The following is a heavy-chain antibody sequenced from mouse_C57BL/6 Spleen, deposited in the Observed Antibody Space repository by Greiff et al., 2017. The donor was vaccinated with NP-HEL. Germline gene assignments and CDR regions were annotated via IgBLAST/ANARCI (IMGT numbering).Heavy chain of an antibody. V-gene: IGHV1-74*01. D-gene: IGHD2-5*01. Sequence: VQLQQPGAELVKPGASVKVSCKASGYTFTSYWMHWVKQRPGQGLEWIGRIHPSDSDTNYNQKFKGKATLTVDKSSSTAYMQLSSLTSEDSAVYYCAIEGRYSNYEFAYWGQGTLVTVSA. CDR1: GYTFTSYW. J-gene: IGHJ3*01. CDR3: AIEGRYSNYEFAY. CDR2: IHPSDSDT.